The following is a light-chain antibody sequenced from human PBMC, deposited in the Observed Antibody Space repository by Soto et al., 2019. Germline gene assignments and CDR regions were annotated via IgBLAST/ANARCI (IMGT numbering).Light chain of an antibody. CDR1: SSDVGGYNY. J-gene: IGLJ1*01. Sequence: QSVLTQPASLSGSPGQSIAISCTGTSSDVGGYNYVSWYQQGPGKAPKLMVYDVSNRPSGVSNRSSGSKSGNTASLTISGLQAEDEADYYCSSYTSSSTYVFGTGTKVTVL. CDR3: SSYTSSSTYV. V-gene: IGLV2-14*01. CDR2: DVS.